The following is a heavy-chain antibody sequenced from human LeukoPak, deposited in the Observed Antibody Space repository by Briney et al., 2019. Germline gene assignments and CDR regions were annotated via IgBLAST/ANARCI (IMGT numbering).Heavy chain of an antibody. CDR2: IYYSGST. D-gene: IGHD3-16*01. CDR3: ANADTEDYFDS. J-gene: IGHJ4*02. Sequence: SETLSLTCTVSGGSISSYYWSWLRQPPGKGLEWIGYIYYSGSTNYNHSLKSRVTISVDTSKNQFSLNLASVTAADTAIYYCANADTEDYFDSWGQGTLVTVSS. V-gene: IGHV4-59*08. CDR1: GGSISSYY.